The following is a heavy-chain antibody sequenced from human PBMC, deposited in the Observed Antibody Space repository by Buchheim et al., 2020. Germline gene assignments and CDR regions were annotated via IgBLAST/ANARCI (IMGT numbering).Heavy chain of an antibody. Sequence: EVQLVGSGGGLVQPGGSLRLSCGASGFTFTTYWMSWVRQAPGKGLEWLANIKQDGSEKYYVDSVKDRFTISRDNAKNSLYLQMNSLRAGYTAVYYCARRRGDHTHYYFDYWGQGTL. CDR1: GFTFTTYW. V-gene: IGHV3-7*01. J-gene: IGHJ4*02. CDR2: IKQDGSEK. CDR3: ARRRGDHTHYYFDY. D-gene: IGHD5-24*01.